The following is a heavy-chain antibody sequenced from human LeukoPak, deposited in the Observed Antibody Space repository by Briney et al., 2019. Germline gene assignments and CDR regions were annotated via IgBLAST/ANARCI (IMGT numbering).Heavy chain of an antibody. CDR1: GGSFSGYY. D-gene: IGHD2-2*01. Sequence: SETLSLTCAVYGGSFSGYYWSWIRQPPGKGLEWIGEINHSGSTNYNPSLKSRVTISVDTSKNQFSLKLSSVTAADTAVYCCARGREYCSSTSCYFGWFDPWGQGTLVTVSS. J-gene: IGHJ5*02. CDR2: INHSGST. CDR3: ARGREYCSSTSCYFGWFDP. V-gene: IGHV4-34*01.